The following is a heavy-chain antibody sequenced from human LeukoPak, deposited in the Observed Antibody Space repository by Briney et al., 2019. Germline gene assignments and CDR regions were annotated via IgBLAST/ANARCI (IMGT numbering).Heavy chain of an antibody. V-gene: IGHV3-74*01. CDR2: INSDGSST. D-gene: IGHD6-19*01. CDR1: GFTFSSYW. CDR3: ARESSGWYGIDY. J-gene: IGHJ4*02. Sequence: GGSLRLSCAASGFTFSSYWMHWVRQAPGKGLVWVSRINSDGSSTSYADSVKGRFTISRDNAKNTLYLQMNSLRAEDTAVYYCARESSGWYGIDYWGQGTLVTVSS.